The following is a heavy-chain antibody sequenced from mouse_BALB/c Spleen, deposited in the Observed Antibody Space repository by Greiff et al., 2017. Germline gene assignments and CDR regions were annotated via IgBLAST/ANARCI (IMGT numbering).Heavy chain of an antibody. D-gene: IGHD1-1*02. J-gene: IGHJ4*01. V-gene: IGHV1-87*01. CDR2: IYPGDGDT. Sequence: QVQLQQSGAELARPGASVKLSCKASGYTFTSYWMQWVKQRPGQGLEWIGAIYPGDGDTRYTQKFKGKATLTADKSSSTAYMQLSSLASEDSAVYCCTRWGGNEAMDYWGQGTSVTVSS. CDR3: TRWGGNEAMDY. CDR1: GYTFTSYW.